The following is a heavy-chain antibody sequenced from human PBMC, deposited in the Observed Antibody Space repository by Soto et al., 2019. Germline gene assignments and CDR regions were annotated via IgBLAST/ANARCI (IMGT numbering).Heavy chain of an antibody. V-gene: IGHV3-15*01. Sequence: GGSLRLSCAASGFTFSNAWMSWVRQAPGKGLEWVGRIKSKTDGGTTDYAAPVKGRFTISRDDSKNTLYLQMNSLKTEDTAVYYCTTDPGLLYYDSSGYYFPFDYWGQGTLVTVSS. CDR3: TTDPGLLYYDSSGYYFPFDY. J-gene: IGHJ4*02. CDR1: GFTFSNAW. CDR2: IKSKTDGGTT. D-gene: IGHD3-22*01.